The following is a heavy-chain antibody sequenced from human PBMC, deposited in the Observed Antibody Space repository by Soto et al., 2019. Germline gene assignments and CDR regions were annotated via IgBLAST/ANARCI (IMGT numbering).Heavy chain of an antibody. CDR1: GDSCGFISSSSYH. CDR2: IYYSGST. Sequence: PSETLSLTCTVSGDSCGFISSSSYHWGWIRQPPGKGLEWIGNIYYSGSTYYNPSLKSRVTISGDTSKNQFSLRLTSVTAADTAVYYCARHPPYGPLDYWGQGTLVTVSS. J-gene: IGHJ4*02. V-gene: IGHV4-39*01. D-gene: IGHD4-17*01. CDR3: ARHPPYGPLDY.